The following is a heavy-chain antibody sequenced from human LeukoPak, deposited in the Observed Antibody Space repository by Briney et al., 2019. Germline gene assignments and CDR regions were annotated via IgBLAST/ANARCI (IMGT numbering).Heavy chain of an antibody. CDR2: KNQDGSEK. J-gene: IGHJ6*02. CDR3: ASNWNYIRVYGMDV. CDR1: GFTYSKYR. Sequence: GEPLRLSCAASGFTYSKYRVSWFRQAPGKRLQCVANKNQDGSEKHYVHSVRGRFTIYRDNAKNSLYLQMNSLRAEDTAVYYCASNWNYIRVYGMDVWGQGTTVTVSS. D-gene: IGHD1-7*01. V-gene: IGHV3-7*01.